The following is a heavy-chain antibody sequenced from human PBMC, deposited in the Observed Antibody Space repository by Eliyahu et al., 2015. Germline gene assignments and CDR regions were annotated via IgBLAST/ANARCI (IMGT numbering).Heavy chain of an antibody. CDR1: QFTFEDYA. D-gene: IGHD5-12*01. Sequence: EAQMVESGGGLVQPGRXLRLSXXAXQFTFEDYAMSWVRQAPGKGLEWVAGVSWNSGHTEYADSVKGRFTISRDNDKNSLYLEMNSLTVEDTAFYYCAKALHSGYDPHAFDMWGQGTMVTVSS. CDR2: VSWNSGHT. CDR3: AKALHSGYDPHAFDM. J-gene: IGHJ3*02. V-gene: IGHV3-9*01.